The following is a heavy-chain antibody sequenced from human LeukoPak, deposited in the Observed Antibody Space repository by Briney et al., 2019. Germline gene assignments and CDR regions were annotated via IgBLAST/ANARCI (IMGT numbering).Heavy chain of an antibody. CDR1: GGSISSSSYY. V-gene: IGHV4-39*07. CDR2: IYYSGST. Sequence: PSETLSLTCTVSGGSISSSSYYWGWIRQPPGKGLEWIGSIYYSGSTYHNPSLKSRVTISIDTSKNQFSLKLSSVTAADTAVYYCARDGDYYDSSGSVRAFDIWGQGTMVTVSS. CDR3: ARDGDYYDSSGSVRAFDI. J-gene: IGHJ3*02. D-gene: IGHD3-22*01.